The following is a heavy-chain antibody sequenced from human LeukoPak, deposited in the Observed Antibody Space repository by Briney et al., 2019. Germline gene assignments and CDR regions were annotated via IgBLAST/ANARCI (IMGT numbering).Heavy chain of an antibody. V-gene: IGHV3-66*01. CDR3: ASNSLGAAAGNRYYYYYYYMDV. J-gene: IGHJ6*03. CDR1: GFTVSSNY. D-gene: IGHD6-13*01. CDR2: NYSGGST. Sequence: PGGSLRLSCAASGFTVSSNYMSWVRQAPGKGLEWVSVNYSGGSTYYADSVKGRFTISRDNSKNTLYLQMNSLRAEDTAVYYCASNSLGAAAGNRYYYYYYYMDVWGKGTTVTISS.